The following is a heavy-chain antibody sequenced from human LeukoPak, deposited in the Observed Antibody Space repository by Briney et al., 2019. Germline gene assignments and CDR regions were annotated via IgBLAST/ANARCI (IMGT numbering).Heavy chain of an antibody. CDR1: GYTFTSYG. V-gene: IGHV1-18*01. CDR3: ARDVVGIAAAGRRRWSYFQH. CDR2: ISAYNGNT. Sequence: GASVKVSCKASGYTFTSYGISWVRQAPGQGLEWMGWISAYNGNTNYAQKLQGRVTMTTDTSTSTAYMELRSLRSDDTAVYYCARDVVGIAAAGRRRWSYFQHWGQGTPVTVSS. D-gene: IGHD6-13*01. J-gene: IGHJ1*01.